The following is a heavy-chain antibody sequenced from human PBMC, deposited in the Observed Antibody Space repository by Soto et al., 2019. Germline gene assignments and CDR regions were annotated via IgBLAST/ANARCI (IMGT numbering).Heavy chain of an antibody. CDR2: IIPIFGTA. CDR3: AGYYYDSSGYPDAFDI. Sequence: SVKVSGKASGGTFSSYAISWVRQAPGQGLEWMGGIIPIFGTANYAQKFQGRVTITADESTSTAYMELSSLRSEDTAVYYCAGYYYDSSGYPDAFDIWGQGTMVTVSS. D-gene: IGHD3-22*01. V-gene: IGHV1-69*13. CDR1: GGTFSSYA. J-gene: IGHJ3*02.